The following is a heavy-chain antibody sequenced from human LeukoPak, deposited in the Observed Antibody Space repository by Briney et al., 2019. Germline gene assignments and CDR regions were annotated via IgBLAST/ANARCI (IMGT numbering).Heavy chain of an antibody. V-gene: IGHV3-7*04. D-gene: IGHD3-16*02. CDR2: IDEAGKDR. CDR1: GFTFDSFY. J-gene: IGHJ5*02. CDR3: ARAPNYRRYSFHS. Sequence: PGGSLRLSCTTSGFTFDSFYMNWVRQAPGKGLEWVANIDEAGKDRYYADSVKGRFTISRDNTKSSLYLDMTSLTAADTAPYYCARAPNYRRYSFHSWGQGTKVTVSS.